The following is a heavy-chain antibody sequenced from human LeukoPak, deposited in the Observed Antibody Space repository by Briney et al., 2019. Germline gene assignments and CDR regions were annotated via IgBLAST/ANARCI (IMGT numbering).Heavy chain of an antibody. J-gene: IGHJ3*02. D-gene: IGHD4-17*01. V-gene: IGHV3-21*04. Sequence: PGGSLRLSCAASGFTFSSYSMNWVRQAPGKGLEWVSSISSSSYIYYADSVKGRFTISGDNAKNSLYLQMNSLRAEDTAVYYCATIPTHDYGDYGDAFDIWGQGTMVTVSS. CDR2: ISSSSYI. CDR1: GFTFSSYS. CDR3: ATIPTHDYGDYGDAFDI.